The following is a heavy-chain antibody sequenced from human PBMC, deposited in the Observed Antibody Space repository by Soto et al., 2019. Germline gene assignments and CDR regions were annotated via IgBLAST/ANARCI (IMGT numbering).Heavy chain of an antibody. D-gene: IGHD5-18*01. CDR2: INPNSGGT. J-gene: IGHJ6*02. Sequence: ASVKFSCKASGYTFTGYYMHWVRQAPGQGLEWMGWINPNSGGTNYAQKFQGRVTMTRDTSISTAYMELSRLRSDDTAVYYCARERVDTAMVNDYYYGMDVWGQGTTVTVSS. V-gene: IGHV1-2*02. CDR3: ARERVDTAMVNDYYYGMDV. CDR1: GYTFTGYY.